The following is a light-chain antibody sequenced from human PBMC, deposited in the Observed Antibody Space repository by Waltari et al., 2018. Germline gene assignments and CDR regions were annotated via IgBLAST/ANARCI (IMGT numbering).Light chain of an antibody. Sequence: EIVLTQSPGPLSLSPGERATLSCRASQGVRSSELAWYQQKPGQAPRLLIFGASNRATGIPDRFSGSGSGTDFTLTISRLEPEDFAVYYCLQYGSSPWTFGQGTKVEIK. CDR2: GAS. CDR1: QGVRSSE. V-gene: IGKV3-20*01. J-gene: IGKJ1*01. CDR3: LQYGSSPWT.